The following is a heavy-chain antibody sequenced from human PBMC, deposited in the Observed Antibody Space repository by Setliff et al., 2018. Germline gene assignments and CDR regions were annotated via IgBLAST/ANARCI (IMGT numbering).Heavy chain of an antibody. CDR2: RYYSGHT. CDR1: GDSISSGTYY. J-gene: IGHJ6*03. Sequence: PSETLSLTCTVSGDSISSGTYYWGWIRQPPGKGLEWIGSRYYSGHTYYNPSLKSRVAMSVDKAKNQFSLNLRSVSAADTAIYYCARGRPTANPYYYYYMDVWGKGTTVTVSS. D-gene: IGHD4-4*01. CDR3: ARGRPTANPYYYYYMDV. V-gene: IGHV4-39*01.